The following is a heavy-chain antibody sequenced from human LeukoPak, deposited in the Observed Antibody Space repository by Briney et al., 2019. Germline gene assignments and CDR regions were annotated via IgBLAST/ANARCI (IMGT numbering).Heavy chain of an antibody. Sequence: GGSLRLSCAASGFTFSSYAMSWVRQAPGKGLEWVSAISGSGGSTYYPDPVKGRFTISRDNSKNTLYLQMNSLRAEDTAVYYCAKAEYYDFWSGYVEPFDYWGQGTLVTVSS. V-gene: IGHV3-23*01. D-gene: IGHD3-3*01. J-gene: IGHJ4*02. CDR1: GFTFSSYA. CDR2: ISGSGGST. CDR3: AKAEYYDFWSGYVEPFDY.